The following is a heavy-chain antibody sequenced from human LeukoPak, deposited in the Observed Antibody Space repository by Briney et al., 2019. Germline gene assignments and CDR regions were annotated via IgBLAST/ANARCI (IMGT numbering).Heavy chain of an antibody. J-gene: IGHJ4*02. Sequence: GGSLRLPCAASGFTFRSYGMHWVRQAPGKGLEWVAFIRYDGNNKYYADSVKGRFTISRDNSKNTVYLQMNSLRAEDTAVYYCAKDPTHFRVWDDYDNTRLSYWGQGTLVTVSS. V-gene: IGHV3-30*02. CDR2: IRYDGNNK. D-gene: IGHD3-22*01. CDR3: AKDPTHFRVWDDYDNTRLSY. CDR1: GFTFRSYG.